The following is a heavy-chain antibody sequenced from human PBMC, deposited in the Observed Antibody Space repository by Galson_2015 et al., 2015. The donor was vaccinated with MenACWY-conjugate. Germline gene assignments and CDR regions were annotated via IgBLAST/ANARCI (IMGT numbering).Heavy chain of an antibody. CDR2: INNNTGNP. V-gene: IGHV7-4-1*02. J-gene: IGHJ4*02. Sequence: SVKVSCKASGYTFNSYAMNWVRQAPGQGLEWLGWINNNTGNPTYAQGSTGRFVFSLDTSVSTAYMQISSLKAEDTGVYYCVRDPHQISTTVPMGRFDYWDQGTLVTLSS. CDR3: VRDPHQISTTVPMGRFDY. CDR1: GYTFNSYA. D-gene: IGHD4-11*01.